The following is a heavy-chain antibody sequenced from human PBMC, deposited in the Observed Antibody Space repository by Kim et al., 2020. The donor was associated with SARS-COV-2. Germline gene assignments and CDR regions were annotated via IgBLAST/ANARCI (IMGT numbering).Heavy chain of an antibody. V-gene: IGHV5-10-1*01. CDR1: GYSFTSYW. J-gene: IGHJ4*02. D-gene: IGHD3-10*01. CDR3: AILRLRQRITMVRGVILEPPIFDY. CDR2: IDPSDSYT. Sequence: GESLKISCKGSGYSFTSYWISWVRQMPGKGLEWMGRIDPSDSYTNYSPSFQGHVTISADKSISTAYLQWSSLKASDTAMYYCAILRLRQRITMVRGVILEPPIFDYWGQGTLVTVSS.